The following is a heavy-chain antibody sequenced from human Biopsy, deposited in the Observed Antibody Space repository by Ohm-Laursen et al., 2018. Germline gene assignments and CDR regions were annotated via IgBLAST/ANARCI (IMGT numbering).Heavy chain of an antibody. CDR3: ARDYYPYVDYLKDVPLCDS. V-gene: IGHV1-18*01. J-gene: IGHJ4*02. CDR1: GYTFTTYG. D-gene: IGHD4-17*01. Sequence: GASVKVSCKASGYTFTTYGISWVRQAPGQGLEWMGWIITYSGNTNYGKKFHDRVIMTSDTSTSTAYLEHRSLRSDDTAVYYCARDYYPYVDYLKDVPLCDSWGQGTLVTVSS. CDR2: IITYSGNT.